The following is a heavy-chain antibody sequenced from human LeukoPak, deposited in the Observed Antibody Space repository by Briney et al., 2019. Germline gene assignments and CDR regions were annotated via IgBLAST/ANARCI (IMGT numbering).Heavy chain of an antibody. CDR3: AKRAYGVGFEY. CDR2: IYDSGST. CDR1: GGSITSSGYW. J-gene: IGHJ4*02. D-gene: IGHD4-17*01. Sequence: SETLSLTCTVSGGSITSSGYWWGWIRQPPGKGLEWIGTIYDSGSTFYNPSLKRRVTISADTSRNHFSLKVTSVTAADTAVYYCAKRAYGVGFEYWGQGTLVTVSS. V-gene: IGHV4-39*02.